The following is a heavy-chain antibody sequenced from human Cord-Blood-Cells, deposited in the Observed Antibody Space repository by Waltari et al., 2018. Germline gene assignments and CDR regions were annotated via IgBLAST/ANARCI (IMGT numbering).Heavy chain of an antibody. J-gene: IGHJ4*02. Sequence: QVQLVESGGGVVQPGRSLRLSCAASGFTFSSYAMHLVRQAPGKGLEWVAVISYDGSNKYYADSVKGRFTISRDNSKNTLYLQMNSLRAEDTAVYYCAASGSYYWGQGTLVTVSS. CDR1: GFTFSSYA. V-gene: IGHV3-30-3*01. CDR3: AASGSYY. D-gene: IGHD1-26*01. CDR2: ISYDGSNK.